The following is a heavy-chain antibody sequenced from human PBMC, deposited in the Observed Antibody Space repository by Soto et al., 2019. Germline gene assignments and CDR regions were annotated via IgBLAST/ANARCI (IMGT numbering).Heavy chain of an antibody. CDR2: IYYSGST. Sequence: QVQLQESGPGLVKPSQTLSLTCTVSGGSISSGGYYWNWIRQHPGKGLEWIGYIYYSGSTYYNPSLKSRVTISVDTSKNQFTLKLSSVTAADTAVYYCARSDGSGTWDYWGQGTLVTVSS. CDR1: GGSISSGGYY. CDR3: ARSDGSGTWDY. V-gene: IGHV4-31*03. J-gene: IGHJ4*02. D-gene: IGHD3-10*01.